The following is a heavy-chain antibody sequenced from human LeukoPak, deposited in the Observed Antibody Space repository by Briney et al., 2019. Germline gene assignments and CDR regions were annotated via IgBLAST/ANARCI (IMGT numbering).Heavy chain of an antibody. J-gene: IGHJ5*02. D-gene: IGHD6-13*01. CDR2: ISAYNGNT. Sequence: ASVKVSCKASGYTFTSYGISWVRQAPGQGLEWMGWISAYNGNTNYAQKLQGRVTMTTDTSTSTAYMELRSLRSDDTAVYYCARQEYSSSWYWFDPWGQGTLVTVSS. CDR1: GYTFTSYG. CDR3: ARQEYSSSWYWFDP. V-gene: IGHV1-18*01.